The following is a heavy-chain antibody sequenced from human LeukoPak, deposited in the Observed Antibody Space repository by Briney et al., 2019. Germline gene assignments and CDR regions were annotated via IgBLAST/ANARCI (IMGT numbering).Heavy chain of an antibody. CDR1: GFTFSSYW. CDR2: IKQDGSEK. Sequence: GGSLRLSCAASGFTFSSYWMSWVRQAPGKGLEWVANIKQDGSEKYYVDSVKGRFTISRDNAKNSLYLQMNSLRAEDTAVYYCAIGTGPYCSGGSCDTVPFDYWGQGTLVTVSS. CDR3: AIGTGPYCSGGSCDTVPFDY. D-gene: IGHD2-15*01. J-gene: IGHJ4*02. V-gene: IGHV3-7*01.